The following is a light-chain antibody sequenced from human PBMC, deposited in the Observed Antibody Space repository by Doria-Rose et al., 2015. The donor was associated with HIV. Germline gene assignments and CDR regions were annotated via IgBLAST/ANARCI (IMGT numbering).Light chain of an antibody. CDR3: CSYAGARSVV. J-gene: IGLJ2*01. V-gene: IGLV2-14*01. Sequence: QSALTQPASVSGSPGQSITISCTGTSSDIGGHNYVSWYQHHPGKAPKLIIYEVSNRPSGVSHRFSGSKSGNAASLTISGLQAEDEADYYCCSYAGARSVVFGGGTKLTVL. CDR1: SSDIGGHNY. CDR2: EVS.